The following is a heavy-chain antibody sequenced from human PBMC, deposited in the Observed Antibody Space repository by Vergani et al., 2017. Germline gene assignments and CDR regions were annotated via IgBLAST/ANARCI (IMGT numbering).Heavy chain of an antibody. CDR2: IYYSGST. CDR3: GCIAPAGRGMYYFDY. J-gene: IGHJ4*02. CDR1: GGSISSSSYY. D-gene: IGHD6-13*01. V-gene: IGHV4-39*01. Sequence: QLQLQESGPGLVKPSETLSLTCTVSGGSISSSSYYWGWIRQPPGKGLEWIGSIYYSGSTYYNPSLKSRVTISVDTSKNQFSLKLSSVTAADTAVYYCGCIAPAGRGMYYFDYWDQGTLVTVSS.